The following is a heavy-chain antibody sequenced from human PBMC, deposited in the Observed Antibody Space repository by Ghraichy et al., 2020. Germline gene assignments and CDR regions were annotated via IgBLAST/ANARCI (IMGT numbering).Heavy chain of an antibody. V-gene: IGHV3-30-3*01. J-gene: IGHJ3*02. D-gene: IGHD5-24*01. CDR3: ARSRDGYRKAFDI. CDR1: GFTFSSYA. CDR2: LSYDVNNK. Sequence: GESLNISCAASGFTFSSYAMHWVRQAPGKGLGWLAILSYDVNNKYYADSVKGRFTISRDNSKSTLYLQMNSLRAEDTALYYCARSRDGYRKAFDIWGQGTMVTVSS.